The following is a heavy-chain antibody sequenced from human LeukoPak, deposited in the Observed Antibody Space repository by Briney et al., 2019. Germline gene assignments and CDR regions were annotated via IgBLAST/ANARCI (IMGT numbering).Heavy chain of an antibody. CDR3: ARSLLRYFDWPQYYYGMDV. Sequence: SETLSLTCTVSGGSISSYYWSWIRQPPGKGLEWIGYIYYSGSTTYNPSLKSRVTISVDTSKNQFSLELSSVTAADTAVYYCARSLLRYFDWPQYYYGMDVWGKGTTVTVSS. D-gene: IGHD3-9*01. J-gene: IGHJ6*04. CDR2: IYYSGST. V-gene: IGHV4-59*01. CDR1: GGSISSYY.